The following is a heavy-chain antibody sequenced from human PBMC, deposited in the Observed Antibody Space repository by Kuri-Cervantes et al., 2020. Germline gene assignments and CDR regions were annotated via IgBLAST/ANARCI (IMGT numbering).Heavy chain of an antibody. CDR1: GGSISSYY. V-gene: IGHV4-59*13. D-gene: IGHD5-18*01. J-gene: IGHJ4*02. CDR2: IYYTGST. Sequence: GSLRLSCTVSGGSISSYYWSWIRQPPGKGLEWIGYIYYTGSTNYNPSFKSRVTISVDTSKNQFSLKLSSVTAADTAIYYCAADQYSYFEYWGQGTLVTVSS. CDR3: AADQYSYFEY.